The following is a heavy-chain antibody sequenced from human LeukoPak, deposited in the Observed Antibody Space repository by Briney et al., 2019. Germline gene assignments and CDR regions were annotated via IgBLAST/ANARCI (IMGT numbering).Heavy chain of an antibody. CDR3: ARDQGSGWYDY. CDR2: IYYSGST. CDR1: GGSLSSYY. Sequence: PSETLSLTCSVSGGSLSSYYWSWIRQPPGKGLEWIGYIYYSGSTNHNPSLKSRVTISVDTSKNQFSLKLTSVTDADTAVYYCARDQGSGWYDYWGQGTLVTVSS. J-gene: IGHJ4*02. V-gene: IGHV4-59*12. D-gene: IGHD6-19*01.